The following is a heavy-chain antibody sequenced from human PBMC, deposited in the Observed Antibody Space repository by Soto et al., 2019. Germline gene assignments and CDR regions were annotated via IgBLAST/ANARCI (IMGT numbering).Heavy chain of an antibody. CDR2: IKPDGSEP. Sequence: EAHLVESGGDLVQPGGSLRLSCAASGFMFSDSWMNWVRQAPGNGLEWVANIKPDGSEPAYVDSVKGRFTISRDNAKTFLYPQMYSLRVDDTAAYYCASALDPWGQETLVTDS. CDR1: GFMFSDSW. CDR3: ASALDP. V-gene: IGHV3-7*03. J-gene: IGHJ5*02.